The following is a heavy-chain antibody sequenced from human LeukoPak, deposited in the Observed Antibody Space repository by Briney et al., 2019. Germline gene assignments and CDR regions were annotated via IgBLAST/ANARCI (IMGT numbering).Heavy chain of an antibody. Sequence: SETLSLTCSVSGASISSGLYYWNWIRQLAGKGLEWIGRIFESGKTNYNPSLKSRVTISVDTSKNQFSLKLRSVTAIDTAVYYCASSSWLRDANFDNWGQGTLVTVSS. J-gene: IGHJ4*02. CDR3: ASSSWLRDANFDN. D-gene: IGHD2-15*01. CDR1: GASISSGLYY. V-gene: IGHV4-61*02. CDR2: IFESGKT.